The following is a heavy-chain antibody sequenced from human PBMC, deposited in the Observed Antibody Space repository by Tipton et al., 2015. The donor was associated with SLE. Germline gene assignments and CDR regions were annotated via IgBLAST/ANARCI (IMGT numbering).Heavy chain of an antibody. J-gene: IGHJ4*02. D-gene: IGHD3-3*01. CDR2: IYNSGSP. Sequence: TLSLTCTVSGGSISPYYWTWIRQPAGKGLEWIGRIYNSGSPNYNPSLKSRVIMSVDTSKNQFSLDLNSVTAADTAVYFCAREGFLEWLLFDSWGQGTLVTVSS. V-gene: IGHV4-4*07. CDR1: GGSISPYY. CDR3: AREGFLEWLLFDS.